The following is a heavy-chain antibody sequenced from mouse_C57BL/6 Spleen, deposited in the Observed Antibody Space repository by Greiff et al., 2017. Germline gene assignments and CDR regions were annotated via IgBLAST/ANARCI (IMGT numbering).Heavy chain of an antibody. CDR2: IYPRSGNT. CDR3: ARRYYGHWYFDV. J-gene: IGHJ1*03. Sequence: QVQLQQSGAELARPGASVKLSCKASGYTFTSYGISWVKQRTGQGLEWIGEIYPRSGNTYYNEKFKGKATLTADKSSSTAYMELRSLTSEDSAVYFCARRYYGHWYFDVWGKGTTVTVSS. D-gene: IGHD1-2*01. V-gene: IGHV1-81*01. CDR1: GYTFTSYG.